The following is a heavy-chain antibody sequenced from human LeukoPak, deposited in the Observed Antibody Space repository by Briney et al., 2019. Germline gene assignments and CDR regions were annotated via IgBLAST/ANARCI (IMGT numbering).Heavy chain of an antibody. J-gene: IGHJ4*02. Sequence: GGSLRLSCAPSGFTPSSYATSSGRDSPRKRVECVSSLCGSSYSAYCADSVKGRFTTSRDNSKTTVHLQINRLRAEDTAIYYCAKEKYEYDNSSFYPLDYWGQGTLVTVSS. CDR2: LCGSSYSA. V-gene: IGHV3-23*01. CDR1: GFTPSSYA. CDR3: AKEKYEYDNSSFYPLDY. D-gene: IGHD3-22*01.